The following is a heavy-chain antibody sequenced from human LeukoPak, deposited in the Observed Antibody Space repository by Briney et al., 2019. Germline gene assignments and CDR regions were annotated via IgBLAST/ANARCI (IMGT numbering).Heavy chain of an antibody. CDR2: ISSSGSTI. CDR3: ARDLPTLLTMVTTD. J-gene: IGHJ4*02. V-gene: IGHV3-11*04. D-gene: IGHD4-17*01. CDR1: GFTFSDYY. Sequence: PGGSLRLSCAASGFTFSDYYMSWIRQAPGKGLEWVSYISSSGSTIYYADSVKGRFTISRDNAKNSLYLQMNSLRAEDTAVYYCARDLPTLLTMVTTDWGQGTLVTVSS.